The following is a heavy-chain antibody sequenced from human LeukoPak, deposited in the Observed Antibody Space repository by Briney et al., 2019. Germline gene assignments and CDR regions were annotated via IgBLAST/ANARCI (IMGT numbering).Heavy chain of an antibody. CDR2: ISSSEST. D-gene: IGHD5-18*01. V-gene: IGHV4-4*08. CDR1: GGSISTYY. Sequence: SETLSLTCTVSGGSISTYYWSWIRQPPGKGLEWIGYISSSESTNYNPSLKSRVTILVDTSKNQFSLKLNSVTAADTAVYYCARDFADTDTRTADVYYTDVWGKGTTVTVSS. CDR3: ARDFADTDTRTADVYYTDV. J-gene: IGHJ6*03.